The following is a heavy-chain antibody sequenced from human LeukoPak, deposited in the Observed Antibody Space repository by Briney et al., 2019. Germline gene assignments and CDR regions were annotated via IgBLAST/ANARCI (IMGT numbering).Heavy chain of an antibody. V-gene: IGHV3-74*01. CDR3: IRDFRSADL. J-gene: IGHJ5*02. CDR1: GFDFSNYW. Sequence: PGGSLRLSCAASGFDFSNYWMHWVRQPPGKGLVWVSRIYVDGRTTNYADSVKGRFTISRDNAKNTVYLEVNSLSVEDTATYYCIRDFRSADLWGQGTLVTVTS. CDR2: IYVDGRTT.